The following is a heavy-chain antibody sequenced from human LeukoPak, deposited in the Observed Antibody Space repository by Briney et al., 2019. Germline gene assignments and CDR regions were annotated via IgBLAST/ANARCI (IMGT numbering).Heavy chain of an antibody. Sequence: ASVKVSCKASGGTFSSYTISWVRQAPGQGLEWMGRIIPILGIANYAQKLQGRVTITADKSTSTAYMELSSLRSEDTAVYYCASLPLGIAAAGTDYWGQGTLVTVSS. CDR3: ASLPLGIAAAGTDY. CDR1: GGTFSSYT. CDR2: IIPILGIA. V-gene: IGHV1-69*02. D-gene: IGHD6-13*01. J-gene: IGHJ4*02.